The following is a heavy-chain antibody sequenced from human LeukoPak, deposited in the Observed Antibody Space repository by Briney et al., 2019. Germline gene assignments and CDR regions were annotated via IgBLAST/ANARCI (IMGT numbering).Heavy chain of an antibody. V-gene: IGHV1-46*01. D-gene: IGHD3-9*01. CDR2: INPSGDGT. Sequence: ASVKVSCKASGYTFTNYYMHWVRQAPGQGLEWVGVINPSGDGTSYTQKFQGRVTMTRDMSTSTVFMELTSLRSEDTAVYFCAREPPATGYYDYWGQGTLVTVSS. CDR3: AREPPATGYYDY. CDR1: GYTFTNYY. J-gene: IGHJ4*02.